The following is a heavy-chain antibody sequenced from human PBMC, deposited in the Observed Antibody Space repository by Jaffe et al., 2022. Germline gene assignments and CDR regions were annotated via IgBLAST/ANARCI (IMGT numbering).Heavy chain of an antibody. CDR3: AIIWFGELFLSARSHSYFDY. CDR1: GYTFTGYY. D-gene: IGHD3-10*01. Sequence: QVQLVQSGAEVKKPGASVKVSCKASGYTFTGYYMHWVRQAPGQGLEWMGWINPNSGGTNYAQKFQGRVTMTRDTSISTAYMELSRLRSDDTAVYYCAIIWFGELFLSARSHSYFDYWGQGTLVTVSS. J-gene: IGHJ4*02. CDR2: INPNSGGT. V-gene: IGHV1-2*02.